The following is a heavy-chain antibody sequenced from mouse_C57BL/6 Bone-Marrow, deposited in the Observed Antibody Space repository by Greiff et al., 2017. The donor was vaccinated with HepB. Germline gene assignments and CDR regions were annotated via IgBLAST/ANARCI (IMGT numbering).Heavy chain of an antibody. Sequence: QVTLKESGPGILQPSQTLSLTCSFSGFSLSTFGMGVGWIRQPSGTGLEWLAHIWWDDDKYYNPALKSRLTISKDTSKNQVFLKIANVDTADTATYYCARMDYYGSPWYFDFWGTGTTVTVSS. CDR1: GFSLSTFGMG. D-gene: IGHD1-1*01. CDR3: ARMDYYGSPWYFDF. J-gene: IGHJ1*03. V-gene: IGHV8-8*01. CDR2: IWWDDDK.